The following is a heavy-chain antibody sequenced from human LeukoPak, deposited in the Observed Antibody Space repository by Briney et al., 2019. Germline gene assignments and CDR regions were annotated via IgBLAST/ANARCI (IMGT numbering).Heavy chain of an antibody. D-gene: IGHD3-10*01. CDR1: DGSINSYY. J-gene: IGHJ4*02. CDR2: IYYNGNT. CDR3: ARYAVLLWFGEFDGDFDY. V-gene: IGHV4-59*08. Sequence: SETLSLTCSVSDGSINSYYWNWIRRPPGKGLEWIGYIYYNGNTNYSPSLKSRVTMSVDTSKNQFPLKLSSVTAADTAVYYCARYAVLLWFGEFDGDFDYWGQGTLVTVSS.